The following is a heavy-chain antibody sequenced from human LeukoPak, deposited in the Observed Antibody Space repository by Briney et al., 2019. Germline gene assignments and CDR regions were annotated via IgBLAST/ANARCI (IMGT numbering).Heavy chain of an antibody. V-gene: IGHV3-53*01. Sequence: GGSLRLSCAASGFTVSSNYMRGVRQAPGKGLEWVSVIYSGGSTYYADSVKGRFTISRENSKNTMYLQMNSLRAEDTDVYYCASEGYEEQRVDYWGQGALVTVSS. J-gene: IGHJ4*02. CDR3: ASEGYEEQRVDY. D-gene: IGHD6-25*01. CDR2: IYSGGST. CDR1: GFTVSSNY.